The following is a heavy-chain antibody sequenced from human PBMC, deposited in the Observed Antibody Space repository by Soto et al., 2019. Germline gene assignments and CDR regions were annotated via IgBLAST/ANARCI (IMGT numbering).Heavy chain of an antibody. CDR3: EEDTGEWLSPGFDY. Sequence: GGSLRLSCAASGFTFDDYAMHWVRQAPGKGLEWVSGISWNSGSIGYADSVKGRFTISRDNAKNSLYLQMNSRRAEDTVLYCCEEDTGEWLSPGFDYWGQGTLVTVSS. CDR1: GFTFDDYA. CDR2: ISWNSGSI. J-gene: IGHJ4*02. D-gene: IGHD6-19*01. V-gene: IGHV3-9*01.